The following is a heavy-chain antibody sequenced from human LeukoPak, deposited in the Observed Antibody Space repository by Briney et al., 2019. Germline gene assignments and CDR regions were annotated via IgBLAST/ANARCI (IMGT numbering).Heavy chain of an antibody. CDR3: AKAEYSGSYYVAGDLDY. V-gene: IGHV3-23*01. CDR2: ITGSGGST. CDR1: GFTFSSYA. D-gene: IGHD1-26*01. J-gene: IGHJ4*02. Sequence: GGSLRLSCAASGFTFSSYAMSWVRQAPGKGLEWVSAITGSGGSTYYADSVKGRFTISRDNSKNTPYLQMNSLRAEDTAVYYCAKAEYSGSYYVAGDLDYWGQGTLVTVSS.